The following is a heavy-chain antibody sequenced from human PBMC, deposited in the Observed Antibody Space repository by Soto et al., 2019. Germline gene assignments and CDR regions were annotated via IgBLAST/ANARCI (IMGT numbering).Heavy chain of an antibody. D-gene: IGHD3-22*01. V-gene: IGHV1-18*01. CDR3: ARDYYDSSGYPLEPFDY. CDR2: ISAYNGNT. J-gene: IGHJ4*02. Sequence: ASVKVSCKASGYTFTSYGISWVRQAPGQGLEWMGWISAYNGNTNYAQKLQGRVTMTTDTSTSTAYMELRSLRSDDTAVYYCARDYYDSSGYPLEPFDYWGQGTLVTVSS. CDR1: GYTFTSYG.